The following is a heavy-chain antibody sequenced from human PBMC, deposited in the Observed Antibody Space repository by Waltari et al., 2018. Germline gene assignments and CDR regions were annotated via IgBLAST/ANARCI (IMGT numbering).Heavy chain of an antibody. CDR1: GFTFTSLA. CDR2: ISGLGISP. J-gene: IGHJ5*02. V-gene: IGHV3-23*04. D-gene: IGHD1-26*01. Sequence: EVQLVESGGGLVQPGGSLRVSCVASGFTFTSLAMSRIRLAPGRGLEWVSSISGLGISPYYADSVKCRFTISRDNSKNTLYLHMNSLRAGDTAVYYCAKDPLGGHPDYNWFDPWGQGTLVTVSS. CDR3: AKDPLGGHPDYNWFDP.